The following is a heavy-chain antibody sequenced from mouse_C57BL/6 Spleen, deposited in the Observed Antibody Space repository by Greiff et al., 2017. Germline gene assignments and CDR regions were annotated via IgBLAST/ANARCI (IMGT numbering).Heavy chain of an antibody. CDR2: ILPGSGST. CDR3: ARRWGNYGLRYFDV. V-gene: IGHV1-9*01. CDR1: GYTFTGYW. D-gene: IGHD2-1*01. Sequence: QVQLQQSGAELMKPGASVKLSCKATGYTFTGYWIEWVKQRPGHGLEWIGEILPGSGSTNYNEKFKGKATFTADTSSNTAYMQLSSLTTEDSASYYCARRWGNYGLRYFDVWGTGTTVTVSA. J-gene: IGHJ1*03.